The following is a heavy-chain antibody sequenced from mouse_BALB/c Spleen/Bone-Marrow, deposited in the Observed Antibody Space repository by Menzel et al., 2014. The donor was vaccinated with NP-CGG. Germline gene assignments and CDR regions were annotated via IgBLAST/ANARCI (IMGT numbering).Heavy chain of an antibody. CDR3: ARQEFAIYWYFDV. D-gene: IGHD1-3*01. J-gene: IGHJ1*01. Sequence: EVQGVESGAELVKPGASVKLSCSASGLNIKDTYMHWVKQRPEQGLEWIGRIDPANGNTKYDPKFQDKATITADTSSNTVDLQLSSLTFEDTAVYYCARQEFAIYWYFDVWGAGTTVTVSS. CDR2: IDPANGNT. CDR1: GLNIKDTY. V-gene: IGHV14-3*02.